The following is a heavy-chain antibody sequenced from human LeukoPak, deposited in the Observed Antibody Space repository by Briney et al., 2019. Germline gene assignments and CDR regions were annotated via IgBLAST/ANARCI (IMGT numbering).Heavy chain of an antibody. D-gene: IGHD4-17*01. CDR1: GGSISSYY. V-gene: IGHV4-59*08. J-gene: IGHJ5*02. CDR2: IYYSGST. CDR3: ARHFTYGDYGWFDP. Sequence: SETLSLTCTVSGGSISSYYWSWIRQPPGKGLEWIGYIYYSGSTNYNPSLKSRATISVDTSKNQFSLKLSSVTAADTAVYYCARHFTYGDYGWFDPWGQGTLVTVSS.